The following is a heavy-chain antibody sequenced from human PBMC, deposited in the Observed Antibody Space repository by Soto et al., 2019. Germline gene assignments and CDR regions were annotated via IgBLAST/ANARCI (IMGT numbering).Heavy chain of an antibody. Sequence: SVKVSCKASGFTFTSSAVQWVRQARGQRLEWIGWIVVGSGNTNYAQKFQERVTITRDMSTSTAYTELSSLRSEDTAVYYCGAERGYCSGGSCLPTYYGMDVWGQGTTVTVSS. J-gene: IGHJ6*02. V-gene: IGHV1-58*01. D-gene: IGHD2-15*01. CDR2: IVVGSGNT. CDR1: GFTFTSSA. CDR3: GAERGYCSGGSCLPTYYGMDV.